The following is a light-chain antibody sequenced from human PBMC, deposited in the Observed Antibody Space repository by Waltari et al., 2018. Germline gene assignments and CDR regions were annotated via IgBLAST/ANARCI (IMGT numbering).Light chain of an antibody. J-gene: IGKJ4*01. V-gene: IGKV4-1*01. CDR2: WAS. CDR1: QKILYSSNNKNY. CDR3: QQYHSIPLT. Sequence: DILMTQSPDSLAVSLGERATINCSSRQKILYSSNNKNYLAWYQQRPGQPPKLLISWASTRESGVPDRFSGSGSATDFTLTISSLQAEDVAIYHCQQYHSIPLTFGGGTKVEIK.